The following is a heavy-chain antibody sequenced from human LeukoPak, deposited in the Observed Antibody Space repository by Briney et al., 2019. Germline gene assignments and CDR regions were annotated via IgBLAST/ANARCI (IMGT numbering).Heavy chain of an antibody. D-gene: IGHD6-13*01. J-gene: IGHJ4*02. V-gene: IGHV4-30-2*01. CDR3: ATSNSSLYYFDY. CDR1: GGSISSGGYY. CDR2: INHSGST. Sequence: SQTLSLTCAVSGGSISSGGYYWSWIRQPPGKGLEWIGEINHSGSTNYNPSLKSRVTISVDTSKNQFSLKLSSVTAADTAVYYCATSNSSLYYFDYWGQGTLVTVSS.